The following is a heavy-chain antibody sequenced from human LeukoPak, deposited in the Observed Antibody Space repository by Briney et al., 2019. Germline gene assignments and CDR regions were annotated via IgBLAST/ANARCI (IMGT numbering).Heavy chain of an antibody. Sequence: PSETLSLTCSVSSGSISTYYWSWIGQPPGKGLEWIGFIYYSGSTNYNPSLKSRATILLDTSKNQFSLELRSVTAADTAVYYCAPQPAGPASWFDPWGQGTLVTVSP. CDR2: IYYSGST. CDR3: APQPAGPASWFDP. V-gene: IGHV4-59*01. CDR1: SGSISTYY. D-gene: IGHD6-13*01. J-gene: IGHJ5*02.